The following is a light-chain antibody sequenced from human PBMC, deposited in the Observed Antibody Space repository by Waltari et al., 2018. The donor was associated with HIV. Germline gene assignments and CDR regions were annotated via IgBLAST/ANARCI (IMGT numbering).Light chain of an antibody. V-gene: IGLV1-40*01. CDR2: DNN. CDR3: QSHDTSLSGYVI. Sequence: QSVLTQPPSVSGATGQRVTISCTGSGSNLGTGYDVHWYQQLPGTAPQLLIYDNNNRPSGVPDRFSGSKSCTSASLAITGLQAEDEAYYYCQSHDTSLSGYVIFGGGTKLTVL. CDR1: GSNLGTGYD. J-gene: IGLJ2*01.